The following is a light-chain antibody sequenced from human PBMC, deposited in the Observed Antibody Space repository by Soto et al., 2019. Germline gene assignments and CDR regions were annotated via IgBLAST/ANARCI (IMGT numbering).Light chain of an antibody. Sequence: AFLTQPGAVAGAPGRACQMSCTGTSREGGGYNYVSWYQQHPGKAPKLMIYEVSNRPSGVSNRFSGSKSGNTASLSNSGLQAEDEADYYCSSYTSSSSLYVCGTG. J-gene: IGLJ1*01. CDR2: EVS. CDR1: SREGGGYNY. CDR3: SSYTSSSSLYV. V-gene: IGLV2-14*01.